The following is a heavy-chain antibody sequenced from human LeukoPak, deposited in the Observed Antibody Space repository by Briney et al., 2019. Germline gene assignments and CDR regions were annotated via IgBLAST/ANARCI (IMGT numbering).Heavy chain of an antibody. V-gene: IGHV1-2*06. J-gene: IGHJ4*02. CDR1: GYTFTGYY. Sequence: ASVKVSCKASGYTFTGYYMHWVGQAPGQGLEWMGRINPNSGGTNYAQKFQDRVTMTRDTSISTAYLELSRLTSDDTAVYYCASRWSIAVAGTGDDFDYWGQGTLVTVSS. CDR2: INPNSGGT. D-gene: IGHD6-19*01. CDR3: ASRWSIAVAGTGDDFDY.